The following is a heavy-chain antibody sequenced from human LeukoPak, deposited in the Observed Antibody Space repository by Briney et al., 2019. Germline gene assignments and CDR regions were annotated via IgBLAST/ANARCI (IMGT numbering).Heavy chain of an antibody. V-gene: IGHV1-2*02. CDR3: TRGGGVDDSIYRYCDL. CDR1: GYTFTGYY. J-gene: IGHJ2*01. D-gene: IGHD5/OR15-5a*01. Sequence: ASVKVSCKASGYTFTGYYMHWVRQAPGQSLEWMGWINANIGGTNNAQKFQGRVTLTRDTSISTAYMELCRLTSDDTAVYYCTRGGGVDDSIYRYCDLWGRGTPDTVSS. CDR2: INANIGGT.